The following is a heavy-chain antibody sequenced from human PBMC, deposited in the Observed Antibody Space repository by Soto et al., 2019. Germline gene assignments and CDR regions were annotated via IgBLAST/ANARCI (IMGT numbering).Heavy chain of an antibody. CDR1: GGSFSGYY. D-gene: IGHD3-9*01. CDR2: INHSGST. J-gene: IGHJ6*02. Sequence: QVQLQQWGAGLLKPSETLSLTCAVYGGSFSGYYWSWIRQPPGKGLERIGEINHSGSTNYNPSLKSRVTISVDTSKNQFSLKLSSVTAADTAVYYCARKLDYDILTGYYYYGMDVWGQGTTVTVSS. CDR3: ARKLDYDILTGYYYYGMDV. V-gene: IGHV4-34*01.